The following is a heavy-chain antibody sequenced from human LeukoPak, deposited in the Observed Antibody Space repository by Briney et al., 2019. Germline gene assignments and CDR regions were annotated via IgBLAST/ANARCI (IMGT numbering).Heavy chain of an antibody. V-gene: IGHV3-21*01. CDR3: ARDLESRSWIQLWLKSPLDY. CDR2: ISSSSSYI. J-gene: IGHJ4*02. Sequence: PAGSLTLSCAASGFTFSSYSMNWLRQAPGQELEWGSSISSSSSYIYYADTVKGRFTISRNNAKNSLYLQMTSLRAEDTAVYYCARDLESRSWIQLWLKSPLDYWGQGTLVTVST. CDR1: GFTFSSYS. D-gene: IGHD5-18*01.